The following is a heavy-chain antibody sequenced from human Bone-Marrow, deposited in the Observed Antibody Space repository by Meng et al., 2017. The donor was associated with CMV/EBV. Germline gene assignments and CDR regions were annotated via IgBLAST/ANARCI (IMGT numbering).Heavy chain of an antibody. CDR2: IRYDGSNK. J-gene: IGHJ4*02. CDR1: GFTFSGYG. V-gene: IGHV3-30*02. D-gene: IGHD2-15*01. CDR3: AKDAANSCSGGSCYRPDLDY. Sequence: GGSLRLSCAASGFTFSGYGMHWVRQAPGKGLEWVAFIRYDGSNKYYADSVKGRFTISRDNSKNTLYLQMNSLRAEDTAVYYCAKDAANSCSGGSCYRPDLDYWGQGTLVTVSS.